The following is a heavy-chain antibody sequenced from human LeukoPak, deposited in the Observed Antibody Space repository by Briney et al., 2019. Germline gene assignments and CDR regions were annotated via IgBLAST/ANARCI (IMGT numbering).Heavy chain of an antibody. J-gene: IGHJ4*02. CDR1: GFTFGDTW. Sequence: PGGSLRLSCAASGFTFGDTWMNWVRQVPGQGLEWVANIKQDGSEKFYVASVKGRFTISRDNGKSSLFLQMNSLRAEDTALCYCATSYDMGWLIGYWGQGTLVTVSS. CDR3: ATSYDMGWLIGY. V-gene: IGHV3-7*03. D-gene: IGHD3/OR15-3a*01. CDR2: IKQDGSEK.